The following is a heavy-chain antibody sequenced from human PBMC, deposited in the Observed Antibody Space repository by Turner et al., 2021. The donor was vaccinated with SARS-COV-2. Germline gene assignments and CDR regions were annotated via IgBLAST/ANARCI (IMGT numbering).Heavy chain of an antibody. D-gene: IGHD6-19*01. CDR2: IKQDGSET. CDR1: GFTCNNHW. J-gene: IGHJ4*02. Sequence: EVQLAEYGGGLVQPGGSLRLSCAASGFTCNNHWMNWVHQAPGKGLEWVAIIKQDGSETLYVDSVKCRFTISRDNAKNSLYLQMNSLRAEYTAIYYCARGSGWVADYWGQGTLVTVSS. V-gene: IGHV3-7*01. CDR3: ARGSGWVADY.